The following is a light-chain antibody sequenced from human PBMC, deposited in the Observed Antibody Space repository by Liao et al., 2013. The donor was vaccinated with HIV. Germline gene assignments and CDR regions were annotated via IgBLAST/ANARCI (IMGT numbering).Light chain of an antibody. CDR2: YDS. V-gene: IGLV3-21*01. J-gene: IGLJ1*01. CDR3: QVWDSSSDHHYV. CDR1: NIGGKS. Sequence: SYELTQPPSVSVAPEKTARITCGGNNIGGKSVSWYQQKPGQAPVLVIYYDSDRPSGIPERFSGSNSGNTATLTISRVEAGDEADYYCQVWDSSSDHHYVFGTGTKVTVL.